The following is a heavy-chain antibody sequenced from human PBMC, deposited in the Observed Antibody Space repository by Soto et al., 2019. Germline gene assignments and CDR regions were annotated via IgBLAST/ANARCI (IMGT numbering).Heavy chain of an antibody. D-gene: IGHD2-2*01. Sequence: QEQLVESGGGVVLPGRSLRLSCAASGFTFNTFGMHWVRQAPGKGLEWVAVIPYDGSDKYYSDSVRGRFTISRDNSMNTLYLQMNSLRTEDTAVYYCARSPNFYCSSYHCYKYYFDYWGQGTLVTVSS. CDR2: IPYDGSDK. J-gene: IGHJ4*02. CDR3: ARSPNFYCSSYHCYKYYFDY. V-gene: IGHV3-30*03. CDR1: GFTFNTFG.